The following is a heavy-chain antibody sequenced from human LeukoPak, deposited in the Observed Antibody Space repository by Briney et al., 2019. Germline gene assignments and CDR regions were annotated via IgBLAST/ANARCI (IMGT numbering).Heavy chain of an antibody. CDR2: ISSSSSYI. CDR1: GFSFSTYS. Sequence: GGSLRLSCAGSGFSFSTYSMNWVRQAPGKGLEWVSSISSSSSYIYYADSVKGRFTISRDDAKNSLYLQMNSLRAEDTAVYYCARDPSGGDYWGQGTLVTVSS. J-gene: IGHJ4*02. CDR3: ARDPSGGDY. V-gene: IGHV3-21*01. D-gene: IGHD4-23*01.